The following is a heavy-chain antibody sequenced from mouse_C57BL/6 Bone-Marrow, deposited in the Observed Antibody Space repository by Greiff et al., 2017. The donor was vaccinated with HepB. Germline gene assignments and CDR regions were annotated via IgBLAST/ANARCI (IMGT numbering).Heavy chain of an antibody. CDR2: IYPRSGNT. Sequence: QVHVKQSGAELARPGASVKLSCKASGYTFTSYGISWVKQRTGQGLEWIGEIYPRSGNTYYNEKFKGKATLTADKSSSTAYMELRSLTSEDSAVYFCALVATPGYWGQGTTLTVSS. D-gene: IGHD1-1*01. CDR1: GYTFTSYG. CDR3: ALVATPGY. J-gene: IGHJ2*01. V-gene: IGHV1-81*01.